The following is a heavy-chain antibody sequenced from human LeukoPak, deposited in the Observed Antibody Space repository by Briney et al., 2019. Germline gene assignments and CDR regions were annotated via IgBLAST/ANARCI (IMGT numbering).Heavy chain of an antibody. CDR1: GGSISSYY. CDR3: AGSFDGRWDY. V-gene: IGHV4-59*01. Sequence: PSETLSLTCTVSGGSISSYYWSWIRQPPGKGLDWIGYIYYSGSTHYNPSLKSRVTISVDTSKNQFSLKLSSVTAADTAVYYCAGSFDGRWDYWGQGTLVTVSS. D-gene: IGHD3-9*01. CDR2: IYYSGST. J-gene: IGHJ4*02.